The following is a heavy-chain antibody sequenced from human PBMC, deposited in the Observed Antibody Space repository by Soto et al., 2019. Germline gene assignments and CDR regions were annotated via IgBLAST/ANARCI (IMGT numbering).Heavy chain of an antibody. Sequence: QVQLVQSGAEVKKRGSSLKVSCKASGGTFGNSGVSWVRQAPGQGPEWMGGIIPIFDTTTYAQKFQGRVTISADDSTSYMELSSLRSEDTAVYYCARARQLSAETRHENYFDVWGQGTQVTVSS. D-gene: IGHD1-1*01. V-gene: IGHV1-69*01. CDR3: ARARQLSAETRHENYFDV. CDR2: IIPIFDTT. J-gene: IGHJ4*02. CDR1: GGTFGNSG.